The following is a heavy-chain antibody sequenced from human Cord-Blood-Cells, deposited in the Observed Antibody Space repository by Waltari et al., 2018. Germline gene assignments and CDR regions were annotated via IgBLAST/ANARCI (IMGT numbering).Heavy chain of an antibody. Sequence: EVQLLESGGGLIQPGGSLRPPCAASGFTVSSNYMSWVRQAPGKGLEWVSVIYSGGSTYYADSVKGRFTISRDNSKNTLYLQMNSLRAEDTAVYYCARGPNQWYFDLWGRGTLVTVSS. CDR3: ARGPNQWYFDL. CDR1: GFTVSSNY. V-gene: IGHV3-53*01. CDR2: IYSGGST. J-gene: IGHJ2*01.